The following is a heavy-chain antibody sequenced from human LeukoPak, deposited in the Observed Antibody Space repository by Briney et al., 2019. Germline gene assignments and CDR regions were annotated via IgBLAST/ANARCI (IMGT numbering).Heavy chain of an antibody. D-gene: IGHD3-22*01. V-gene: IGHV4-30-2*01. Sequence: PSETLSLTCTVSGGSISSGGYYWSWIRQPPGKGLEWIGYIYHSGSTYYNPSLKSRVTISVDRSKNQFSLKLSSVTAADTAVYYCAIEGHYYDSSGYYHRWFDPWGQGTLVTVSS. CDR2: IYHSGST. CDR1: GGSISSGGYY. J-gene: IGHJ5*02. CDR3: AIEGHYYDSSGYYHRWFDP.